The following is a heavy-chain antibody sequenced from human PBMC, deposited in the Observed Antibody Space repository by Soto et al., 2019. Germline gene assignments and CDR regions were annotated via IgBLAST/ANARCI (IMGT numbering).Heavy chain of an antibody. Sequence: PGGSLRLSCAASGFTFSSYSMNWVRQAPGKGLEWVSSISSSSSYIYYADSVKGRFTISRDNAKNSLYLQMNSLRAEDTAVYYCARDPVGYCTNGVCLTDYYYYGMDVWGQGTTVTVSS. CDR1: GFTFSSYS. J-gene: IGHJ6*02. CDR2: ISSSSSYI. D-gene: IGHD2-8*01. CDR3: ARDPVGYCTNGVCLTDYYYYGMDV. V-gene: IGHV3-21*01.